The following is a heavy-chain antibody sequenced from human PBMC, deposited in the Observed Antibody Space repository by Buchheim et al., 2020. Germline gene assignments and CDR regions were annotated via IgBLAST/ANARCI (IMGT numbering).Heavy chain of an antibody. V-gene: IGHV3-15*01. CDR3: ITGVVGAPYTFF. CDR1: GFTFSDVW. D-gene: IGHD2-15*01. CDR2: IKSKTAGETT. Sequence: EVQLVKSGGGLVKPGGCLRLSCAASGFTFSDVWMSWVRQAPGKGLEWVGRIKSKTAGETTDYAEPVKGRFSISRDDSKNTLYLQMSSLKTEDTAVYFCITGVVGAPYTFFWGQGTL. J-gene: IGHJ4*02.